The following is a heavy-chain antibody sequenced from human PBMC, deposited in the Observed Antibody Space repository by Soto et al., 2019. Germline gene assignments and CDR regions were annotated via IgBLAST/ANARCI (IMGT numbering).Heavy chain of an antibody. CDR1: GFTFSSYA. D-gene: IGHD2-2*01. J-gene: IGHJ6*03. CDR3: AKGEGYQLPDYYMDV. V-gene: IGHV3-23*01. Sequence: GGSLRLSCAGSGFTFSSYAMSWVRQAPGKGLEWVSAISGSGGSTYYADSVKGRFTISRDNSKNTLYLQMNSLRAEDTAVYYCAKGEGYQLPDYYMDVWGKGTTVTVLL. CDR2: ISGSGGST.